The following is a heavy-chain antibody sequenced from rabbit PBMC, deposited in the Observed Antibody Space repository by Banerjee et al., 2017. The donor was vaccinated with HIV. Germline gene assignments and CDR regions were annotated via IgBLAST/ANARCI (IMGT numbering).Heavy chain of an antibody. Sequence: QSLEESGGDLVKPGASLTLTCTASGFSFTSDYYMCWVRQAPGKGLEWIACIFASGSDNTYYATWAKGRFTISQTSSTTVTLQMTSLTAADTATYFCARDSDYGGDGYAYFALWGPGTLVTVS. CDR3: ARDSDYGGDGYAYFAL. V-gene: IGHV1S40*01. CDR1: GFSFTSDYY. CDR2: IFASGSDNT. J-gene: IGHJ4*01. D-gene: IGHD6-1*01.